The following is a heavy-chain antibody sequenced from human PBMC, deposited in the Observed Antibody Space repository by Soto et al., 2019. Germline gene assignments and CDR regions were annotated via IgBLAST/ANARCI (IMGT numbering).Heavy chain of an antibody. CDR3: ANRVLRTVFGLVTTTASYFDF. Sequence: QITLNESGPTQVKPRQTLTLTCTFSGFSLTTSGVGVGWIRQSPGKAPEWLALIYWDDDKRYRPSLKSRLTITKDTSKNQVALTMADLDPADTATYYCANRVLRTVFGLVTTTASYFDFWGQGTPVAVSS. D-gene: IGHD3-3*01. J-gene: IGHJ4*02. V-gene: IGHV2-5*02. CDR2: IYWDDDK. CDR1: GFSLTTSGVG.